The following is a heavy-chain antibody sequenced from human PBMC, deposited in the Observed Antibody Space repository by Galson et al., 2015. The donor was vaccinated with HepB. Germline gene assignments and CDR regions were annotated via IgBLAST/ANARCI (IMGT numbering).Heavy chain of an antibody. J-gene: IGHJ4*02. V-gene: IGHV1-46*01. Sequence: SVKVSCKASGYTFTSYYMHWVRQAPGQGLEWMGIINPSGGSTSYAQKFQGRVTMTRDTSTSTVYMELSSLRSEDTAVYYCARDFVGTHIVVVTDPFIDYWGQGTLVTVSS. CDR3: ARDFVGTHIVVVTDPFIDY. D-gene: IGHD2-21*02. CDR1: GYTFTSYY. CDR2: INPSGGST.